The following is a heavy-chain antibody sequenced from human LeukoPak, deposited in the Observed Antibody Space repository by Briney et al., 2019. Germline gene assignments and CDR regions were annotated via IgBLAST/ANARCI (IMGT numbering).Heavy chain of an antibody. CDR3: ARDLGSVGRRFLEWLPGPLE. CDR1: GGSISSGDYY. V-gene: IGHV4-30-4*01. D-gene: IGHD3-3*01. J-gene: IGHJ4*02. CDR2: IYYSGST. Sequence: SQTLSLTCTVSGGSISSGDYYWSWIRQPPGKGLEWIGYIYYSGSTYYNPSLKSRVTISVDTSKNQFSLKLSSVTAADTAVYYCARDLGSVGRRFLEWLPGPLEWGQGTLVTVSS.